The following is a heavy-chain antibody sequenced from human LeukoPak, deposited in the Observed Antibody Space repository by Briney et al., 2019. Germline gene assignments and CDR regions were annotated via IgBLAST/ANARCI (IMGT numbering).Heavy chain of an antibody. CDR2: IYYSGST. Sequence: SETLSLTCTVSGGSISSYYWSWIRQPPGKGLEWIGYIYYSGSTNYNPSLKSRVTISVDTSKNQFSLKLSSVTAADTAVYYCARTAPPYYDFWSGDGGWFDPWGQGTLVTVSS. J-gene: IGHJ5*02. D-gene: IGHD3-3*01. V-gene: IGHV4-59*01. CDR1: GGSISSYY. CDR3: ARTAPPYYDFWSGDGGWFDP.